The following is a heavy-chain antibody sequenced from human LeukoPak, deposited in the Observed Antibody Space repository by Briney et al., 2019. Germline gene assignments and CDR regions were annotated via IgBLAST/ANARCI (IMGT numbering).Heavy chain of an antibody. V-gene: IGHV4/OR15-8*01. Sequence: SGTLSLTCGVSVGSVNSGNWWTWVRQSPGKGLEWIGEIHHNRTRNDNPSLKSRVTISADTFKNHFSLIVTSLTAADTAVYYCAAAPILRGEGGEHYKYGMDVWGQGTTVIVSS. CDR3: AAAPILRGEGGEHYKYGMDV. CDR1: VGSVNSGNW. J-gene: IGHJ6*02. CDR2: IHHNRTR. D-gene: IGHD2-2*02.